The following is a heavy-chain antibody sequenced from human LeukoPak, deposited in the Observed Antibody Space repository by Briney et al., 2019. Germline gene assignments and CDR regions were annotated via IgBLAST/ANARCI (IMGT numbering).Heavy chain of an antibody. J-gene: IGHJ4*02. CDR2: ISGYNDKT. CDR1: GYTFNSYG. CDR3: ARDGGLQLSELDY. V-gene: IGHV1-18*01. D-gene: IGHD2-2*01. Sequence: ASVKVSCKASGYTFNSYGISWVRQAPGQGLEWVGWISGYNDKTNYAQNLQGRVTMTTDTSTGTVYMELRNLRSDDTAEYYGARDGGLQLSELDYWGQGTQVTVSS.